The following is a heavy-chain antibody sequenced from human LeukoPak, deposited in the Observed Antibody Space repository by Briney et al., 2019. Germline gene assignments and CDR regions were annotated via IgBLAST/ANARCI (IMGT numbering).Heavy chain of an antibody. CDR3: AKGGYCSSTSCPFDY. J-gene: IGHJ4*02. CDR1: GFTFSSDA. Sequence: GGSLRLSCAASGFTFSSDAMSWVRQAPGKGLEWVSGISGSGGSTYYADSVKGRFTISRDNSKNTLYLQVNSLRAEDTAVYYCAKGGYCSSTSCPFDYWGQGTLVTVSS. D-gene: IGHD2-2*01. CDR2: ISGSGGST. V-gene: IGHV3-23*01.